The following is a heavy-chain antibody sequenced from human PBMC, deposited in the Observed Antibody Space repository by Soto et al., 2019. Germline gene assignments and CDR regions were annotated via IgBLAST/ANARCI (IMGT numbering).Heavy chain of an antibody. CDR3: ARDFHDFWSSSSYYYGMDV. CDR1: GFTFNNYA. CDR2: ISNDKSNK. J-gene: IGHJ6*02. D-gene: IGHD3-3*01. Sequence: GGSLRLSCGVSGFTFNNYAMHWVRQAPGKGLEWVALISNDKSNKYYVDSVKGRFTISRDNSKNTLYLQMSSLRAEDTAVYYCARDFHDFWSSSSYYYGMDVWGQGTKVTVSS. V-gene: IGHV3-30*03.